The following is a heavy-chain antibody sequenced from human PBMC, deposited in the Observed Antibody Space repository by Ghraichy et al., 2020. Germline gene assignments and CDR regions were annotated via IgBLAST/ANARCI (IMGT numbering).Heavy chain of an antibody. CDR3: ARGRIGYCSSTSCSPYYYYYYMDV. V-gene: IGHV4-34*01. J-gene: IGHJ6*03. CDR1: GGSFSGYY. Sequence: SETLSLTCAVYGGSFSGYYWSWIRQPPGKGLEWIGEINHSGSTNYNPSLKSRVTISVDTSKNQFSLKLSSVTAADTAVYYCARGRIGYCSSTSCSPYYYYYYMDVWGKGTTVTVSS. CDR2: INHSGST. D-gene: IGHD2-2*01.